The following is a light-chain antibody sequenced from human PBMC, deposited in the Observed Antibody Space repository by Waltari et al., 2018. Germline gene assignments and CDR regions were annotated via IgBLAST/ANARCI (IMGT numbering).Light chain of an antibody. Sequence: QSALTQPASVSGSPGQSITISCTGTSSDVGGYNYVSWYQQHPGKAPKLMIYDVSKRPSWVSNRFSGSKSGNTASLTISGLQAEDEAGYYCISYTSTSTPQYVFGTGTEVTVL. CDR2: DVS. V-gene: IGLV2-14*03. CDR3: ISYTSTSTPQYV. J-gene: IGLJ1*01. CDR1: SSDVGGYNY.